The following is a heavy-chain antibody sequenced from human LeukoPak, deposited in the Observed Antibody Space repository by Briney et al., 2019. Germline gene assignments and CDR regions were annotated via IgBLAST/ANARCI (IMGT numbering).Heavy chain of an antibody. D-gene: IGHD3-3*01. CDR2: IDTNTGSP. J-gene: IGHJ4*02. V-gene: IGHV7-4-1*02. Sequence: GASVKVSCKTSGYTFTNYPINWVRQAPGQGLEWMGWIDTNTGSPTYAQGFTGRFVFSLDTSVTTVYLQISSLKAEDTAVYFCAREDFWSGYSVGYWGQGTLVTVSS. CDR3: AREDFWSGYSVGY. CDR1: GYTFTNYP.